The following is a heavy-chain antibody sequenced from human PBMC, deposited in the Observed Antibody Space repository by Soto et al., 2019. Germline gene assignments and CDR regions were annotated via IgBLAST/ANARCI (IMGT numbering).Heavy chain of an antibody. CDR3: ARDVYYYDSSGSIGFDP. V-gene: IGHV3-7*01. CDR1: GFTFSSYW. Sequence: GGSLRLSCAASGFTFSSYWMSWVRQAPGKGLEWVANIKQDGSEKYYVDSVKGRFTISRDNAKNSLYLQMNSLRAEDTAVYYCARDVYYYDSSGSIGFDPWGQGTLVTVSS. D-gene: IGHD3-22*01. J-gene: IGHJ5*02. CDR2: IKQDGSEK.